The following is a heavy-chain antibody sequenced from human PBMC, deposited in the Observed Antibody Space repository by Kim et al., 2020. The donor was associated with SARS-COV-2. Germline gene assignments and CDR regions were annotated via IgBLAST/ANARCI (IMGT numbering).Heavy chain of an antibody. CDR3: GGGDLGNWDF. CDR2: IYPDDSDT. D-gene: IGHD1-20*01. Sequence: GESLKISCKTSGYNFAKSWIGWVRQMPGRGLEWMGIIYPDDSDTKYSPSFQGQVTISADKSITTAYLQWTSLKASETAMYYCGGGDLGNWDFWGQGTLVIVSP. CDR1: GYNFAKSW. V-gene: IGHV5-51*01. J-gene: IGHJ4*02.